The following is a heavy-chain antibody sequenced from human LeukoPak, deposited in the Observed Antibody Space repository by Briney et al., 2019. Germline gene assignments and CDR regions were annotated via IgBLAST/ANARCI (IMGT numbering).Heavy chain of an antibody. J-gene: IGHJ4*02. CDR1: GGSISSYY. CDR3: ARKRAPDY. Sequence: PSETLSLTCTVSGGSISSYYWSWIRQPPGKGLEWIGSIYYSGSTYYNPSLKSRVTISVDTSKNQFSLKLSSVTAADTAVYYCARKRAPDYWGQGTLVTVSS. CDR2: IYYSGST. V-gene: IGHV4-39*07.